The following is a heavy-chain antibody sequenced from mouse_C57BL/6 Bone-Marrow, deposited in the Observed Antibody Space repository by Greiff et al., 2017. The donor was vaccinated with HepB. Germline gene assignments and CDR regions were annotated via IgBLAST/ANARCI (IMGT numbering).Heavy chain of an antibody. CDR3: TRDHMPNYYGSPALY. CDR1: GFTFSSYA. D-gene: IGHD1-1*01. V-gene: IGHV5-9-1*02. J-gene: IGHJ2*01. Sequence: EVQWVESGEGLVKPGGSLKLSCAASGFTFSSYAMSWVRQTPEKRLEWVAYISSGGDYIYYADTVKGRFTISRDNARNTLYLQMSSLKSEDTAMYYCTRDHMPNYYGSPALYWGQGTTLTVSS. CDR2: ISSGGDYI.